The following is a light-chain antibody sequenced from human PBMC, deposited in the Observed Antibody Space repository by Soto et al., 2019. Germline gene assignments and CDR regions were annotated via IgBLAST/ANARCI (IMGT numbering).Light chain of an antibody. Sequence: DIQMTQSPSTLSASVGDRVTITCRASQSISDWLAWYHQKPGKAPELLIYKASNLESRVPSRFSGGTSGTEFTLTISSLQPEDFATYYCQQYLSYPWTFGQGTKVELK. CDR3: QQYLSYPWT. CDR1: QSISDW. CDR2: KAS. V-gene: IGKV1-5*03. J-gene: IGKJ1*01.